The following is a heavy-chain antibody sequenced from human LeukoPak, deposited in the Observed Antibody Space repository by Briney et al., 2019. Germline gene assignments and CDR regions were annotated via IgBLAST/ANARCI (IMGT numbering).Heavy chain of an antibody. J-gene: IGHJ4*02. CDR1: GFTFSSYE. CDR3: ARSREYYYDSSGLGYFDY. CDR2: ISSSGSTI. Sequence: GGSLRLSCAASGFTFSSYEMNWVRQAPGKGLEWVSYISSSGSTIYYADSVKGRFTISRDNAKNSLYLQMNSLRAEDTAVYYCARSREYYYDSSGLGYFDYWGQGTLVTVSS. V-gene: IGHV3-48*03. D-gene: IGHD3-22*01.